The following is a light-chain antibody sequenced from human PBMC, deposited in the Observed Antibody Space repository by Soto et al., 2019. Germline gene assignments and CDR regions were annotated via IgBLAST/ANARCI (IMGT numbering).Light chain of an antibody. CDR2: DAS. CDR1: QGISTA. J-gene: IGKJ4*01. Sequence: AIQLTQSPSSLCASVGDRITITCRASQGISTALAWYQQKPGQAPNVLISDASTLQSGVPSRFSGSGSGTDFTLTISSLQPEDFATYFCQPFDRYPLTFGGGTKV. CDR3: QPFDRYPLT. V-gene: IGKV1-13*02.